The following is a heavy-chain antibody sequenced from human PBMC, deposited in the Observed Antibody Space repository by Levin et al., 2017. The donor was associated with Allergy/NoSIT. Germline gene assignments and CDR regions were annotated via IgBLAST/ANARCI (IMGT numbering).Heavy chain of an antibody. CDR1: GGSISSGDYY. CDR2: IYYSGST. D-gene: IGHD3-10*01. Sequence: SETLSLTCTVSGGSISSGDYYWSWIRQPPGKGLEWIGYIYYSGSTYYNPSLKSRVTISVDTSKNQFSLKLSSVTAADTAVYYCARGGMVRGVMIARDYWGQGTLVTVSS. CDR3: ARGGMVRGVMIARDY. J-gene: IGHJ4*02. V-gene: IGHV4-30-4*01.